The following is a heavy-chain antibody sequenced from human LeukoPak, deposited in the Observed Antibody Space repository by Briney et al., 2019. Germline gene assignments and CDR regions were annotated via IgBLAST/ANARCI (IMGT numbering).Heavy chain of an antibody. V-gene: IGHV4-39*01. D-gene: IGHD6-19*01. CDR2: IYYSGST. CDR3: ARYGQWLVRSFDY. J-gene: IGHJ4*02. Sequence: SETLSLTCTVSGGSISSSSYYWGWIRRPPAKGLEWIGSIYYSGSTYYNPSLKSRVTISVDTSKNQFSLKLSSVTAADTAVYYCARYGQWLVRSFDYWGQGTLVTVSS. CDR1: GGSISSSSYY.